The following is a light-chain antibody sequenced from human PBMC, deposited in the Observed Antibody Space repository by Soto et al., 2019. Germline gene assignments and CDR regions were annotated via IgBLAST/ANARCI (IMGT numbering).Light chain of an antibody. V-gene: IGLV1-51*01. CDR2: DDN. J-gene: IGLJ1*01. CDR1: SSNIGGNS. CDR3: GSWDSRLSAYV. Sequence: QSVLTQPPSVSAAPGQKVTISCSGSSSNIGGNSVSWYQQLPGTAPKLLIYDDNKRPSGIPDRFSGSKSGTSATLGITGFQTGDEADYYWGSWDSRLSAYVFGNGTKFTV.